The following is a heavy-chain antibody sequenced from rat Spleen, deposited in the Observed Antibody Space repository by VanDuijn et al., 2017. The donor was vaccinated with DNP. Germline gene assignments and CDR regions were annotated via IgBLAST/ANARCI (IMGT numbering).Heavy chain of an antibody. CDR1: GFTFNNYW. CDR2: IGTSGGSP. D-gene: IGHD1-10*01. J-gene: IGHJ2*01. V-gene: IGHV5-31*01. CDR3: AREALITTLFDS. Sequence: EVKLVESGGGLVQPGRSLKLSCAASGFTFNNYWMTWIRQVPGKGLEWVASIGTSGGSPYYTDSVKGRFTISRDNAKNTLYLQMNSLRSEDTATYFCAREALITTLFDSWGQGVMVTVSS.